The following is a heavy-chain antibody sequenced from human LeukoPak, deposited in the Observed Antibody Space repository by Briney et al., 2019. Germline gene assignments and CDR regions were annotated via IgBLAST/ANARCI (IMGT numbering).Heavy chain of an antibody. J-gene: IGHJ4*02. V-gene: IGHV3-48*01. CDR3: AGTMVRGVIPHYFDY. CDR2: ISSSSSSL. Sequence: GGSLRLSCAASGFTFSSYSMNWVRQAPGKGLEWISYISSSSSSLYYANSVKGRFTISRDNSKNTLYLQMGSLRAEDMAVYYCAGTMVRGVIPHYFDYWGQGTLVTVSS. D-gene: IGHD3-10*01. CDR1: GFTFSSYS.